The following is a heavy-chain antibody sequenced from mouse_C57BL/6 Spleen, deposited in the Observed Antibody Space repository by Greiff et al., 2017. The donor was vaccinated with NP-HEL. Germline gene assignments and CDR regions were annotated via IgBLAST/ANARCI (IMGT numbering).Heavy chain of an antibody. Sequence: QVQLQQPGAELVRPGTSVKLSCKASGYTFTSYWMHWVKQRPGQGLEWIGVIDPSDSYTNYNQKFKGKATLTVDTSSSTAYMQLSSLTSEDSAVYYCAGMVTTTSYYYAMDYWGQGTSVTVSS. CDR1: GYTFTSYW. J-gene: IGHJ4*01. CDR2: IDPSDSYT. D-gene: IGHD2-2*01. CDR3: AGMVTTTSYYYAMDY. V-gene: IGHV1-59*01.